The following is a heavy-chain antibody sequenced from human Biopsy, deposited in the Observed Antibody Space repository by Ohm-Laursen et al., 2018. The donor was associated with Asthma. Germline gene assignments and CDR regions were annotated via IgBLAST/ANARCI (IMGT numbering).Heavy chain of an antibody. J-gene: IGHJ4*02. CDR1: GFTVSRDY. CDR3: ARGDSSGWSHYYFDY. CDR2: IYSGGTS. Sequence: SLRLSCAASGFTVSRDYMFWVRQAPGKGLEWVSVIYSGGTSHTADSVRGRFTISRDFYKNTLYLQMDSLRAEDTAVYYCARGDSSGWSHYYFDYWGQGTLVTVSS. V-gene: IGHV3-53*01. D-gene: IGHD6-19*01.